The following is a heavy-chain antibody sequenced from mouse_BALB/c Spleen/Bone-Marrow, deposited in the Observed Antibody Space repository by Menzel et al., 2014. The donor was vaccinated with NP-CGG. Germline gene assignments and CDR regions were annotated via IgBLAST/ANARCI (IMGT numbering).Heavy chain of an antibody. Sequence: VKLMESGPELVQPGASVRISCKASGYTFTSYYIHWVKQRPGQGLEWIGWIYPGNVNTKYNEKFKGKATLTADKSSSTAYMQLSSLTSEDSAVYFCARWGNYGDYAMDYWGQGTSVTVSS. CDR3: ARWGNYGDYAMDY. CDR2: IYPGNVNT. V-gene: IGHV1S56*01. J-gene: IGHJ4*01. CDR1: GYTFTSYY. D-gene: IGHD2-1*01.